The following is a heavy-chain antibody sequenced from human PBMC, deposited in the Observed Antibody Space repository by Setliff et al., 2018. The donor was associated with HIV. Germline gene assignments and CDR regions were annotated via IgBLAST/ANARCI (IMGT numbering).Heavy chain of an antibody. V-gene: IGHV4-38-2*02. CDR2: IYDSENT. D-gene: IGHD2-21*02. Sequence: SEALSLTCTVSDYSISNNYYWGWIRQPPGKGLEWIGSIYDSENTYYNPSLKSRITISVDTSKNQFSLKVRSVTAADTAVYYCARRKTAIRAADYWGQGTLVTVSS. CDR3: ARRKTAIRAADY. J-gene: IGHJ4*02. CDR1: DYSISNNYY.